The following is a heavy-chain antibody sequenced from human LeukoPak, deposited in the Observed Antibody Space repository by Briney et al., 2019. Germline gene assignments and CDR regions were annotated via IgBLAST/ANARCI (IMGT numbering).Heavy chain of an antibody. CDR3: ARMSSSSWYVCDY. J-gene: IGHJ4*02. CDR1: GFTFSGYW. V-gene: IGHV3-7*01. D-gene: IGHD6-13*01. Sequence: PGGSLRLSCAPSGFTFSGYWMTWVRQAPGKGLEWVANIKQDGSEKYYVDSVRGRFTISRDNTENSLYLQMNSLRAEDTAVYYCARMSSSSWYVCDYWGQGTLVTVSS. CDR2: IKQDGSEK.